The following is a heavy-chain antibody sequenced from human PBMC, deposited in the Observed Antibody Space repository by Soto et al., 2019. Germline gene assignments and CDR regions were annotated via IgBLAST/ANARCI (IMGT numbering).Heavy chain of an antibody. CDR3: ARQGRAVSSYYFDY. CDR1: GFTFSSYA. Sequence: EVQLVESGGGLVQPGGSLRLSCAASGFTFSSYAMHWVRQAPGKGLEYVSAISSNGGSTYYANSVKGRFTISRDNSKNTLYLQMGSLRAEEMAVCYCARQGRAVSSYYFDYWGQGTLVTVSS. CDR2: ISSNGGST. D-gene: IGHD3-10*01. J-gene: IGHJ4*02. V-gene: IGHV3-64*01.